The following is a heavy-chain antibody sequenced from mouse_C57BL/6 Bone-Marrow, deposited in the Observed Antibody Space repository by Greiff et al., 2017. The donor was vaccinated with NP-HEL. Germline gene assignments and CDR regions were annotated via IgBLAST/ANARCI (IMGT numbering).Heavy chain of an antibody. D-gene: IGHD2-5*01. CDR2: IDPETGGT. Sequence: VQLQQSGAELVRPGASVTLSCKASGYTFTDYEMHWVKQTPVHGLEWIGAIDPETGGTAYNQKFKGKAILTADKSSSTAYMELRSLTSEDSAVYYCTRPYYSNWGFAYWGQGTLVTVSA. CDR3: TRPYYSNWGFAY. CDR1: GYTFTDYE. J-gene: IGHJ3*01. V-gene: IGHV1-15*01.